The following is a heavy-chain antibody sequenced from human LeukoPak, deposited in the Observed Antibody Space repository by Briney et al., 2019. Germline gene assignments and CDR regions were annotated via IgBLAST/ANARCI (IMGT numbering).Heavy chain of an antibody. J-gene: IGHJ4*02. CDR1: GGSISSYY. CDR2: IYYSGST. D-gene: IGHD5-12*01. CDR3: ARQVIVADFDY. V-gene: IGHV4-59*08. Sequence: SETLSLTCTVSGGSISSYYWSWIRQPPGKGLEWIGYIYYSGSTNYNPSLKSRVTISVDTSKNQFSLKLSSMTAADTAVYYCARQVIVADFDYWGQGTLVTVSS.